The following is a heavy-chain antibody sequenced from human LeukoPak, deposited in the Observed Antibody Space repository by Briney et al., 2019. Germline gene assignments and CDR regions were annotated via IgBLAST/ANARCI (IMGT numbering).Heavy chain of an antibody. D-gene: IGHD1-26*01. CDR3: AKGREAYSGSYTPFDY. J-gene: IGHJ4*02. V-gene: IGHV3-23*01. Sequence: GGSLRLSCAASGFTLSTHAMNWVRQAPGKGLECVSTISGSGSSTYYADSVKGRFTISRDSSKNTLYLQMNSLRAEDTAVYYCAKGREAYSGSYTPFDYWGQGTLVTVSS. CDR1: GFTLSTHA. CDR2: ISGSGSST.